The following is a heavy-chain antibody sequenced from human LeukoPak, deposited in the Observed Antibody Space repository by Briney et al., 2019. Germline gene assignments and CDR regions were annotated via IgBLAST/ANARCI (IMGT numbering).Heavy chain of an antibody. CDR2: IDHSGRN. Sequence: SETLSLTCTVSGDSNYNSIYSWAWIRQPPGKGLEWIGSIDHSGRNYYNSSLKSRATISIDTSKIQFSLKLHSVTAADTAMYYCARHLSGGSGSYYYYYMDVWGKGTTVTVSS. V-gene: IGHV4-39*07. J-gene: IGHJ6*03. CDR1: GDSNYNSIYS. D-gene: IGHD3-10*01. CDR3: ARHLSGGSGSYYYYYMDV.